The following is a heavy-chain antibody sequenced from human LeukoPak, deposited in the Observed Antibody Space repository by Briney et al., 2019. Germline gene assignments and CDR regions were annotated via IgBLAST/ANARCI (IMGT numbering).Heavy chain of an antibody. Sequence: SGPTLVNPTQTLTLTCTFSGFSLRTSGVGVGWIRQPPGKALEWLALIYWDDDKRYSPSLKSRLTITKDTSKNQVVLTMTNMDPVDTGTYYCAHRLWYGSGSYYSNWFDPWAREPWSPSPQ. CDR3: AHRLWYGSGSYYSNWFDP. CDR2: IYWDDDK. D-gene: IGHD3-10*01. J-gene: IGHJ5*02. V-gene: IGHV2-5*02. CDR1: GFSLRTSGVG.